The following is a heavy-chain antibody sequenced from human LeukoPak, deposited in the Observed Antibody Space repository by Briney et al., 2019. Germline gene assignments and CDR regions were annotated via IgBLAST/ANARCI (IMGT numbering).Heavy chain of an antibody. CDR2: IYSSGST. Sequence: SETLSLTCTVSGGSISSYYWSWIRQPPGKGLEWIGYIYSSGSTNYNPSLRSRVAMSVDTSKSQFSLKLTSVTAADTAVYYRTRTQDVTAIDYWGQGILVTVSS. D-gene: IGHD2-21*02. V-gene: IGHV4-59*01. CDR1: GGSISSYY. CDR3: TRTQDVTAIDY. J-gene: IGHJ4*02.